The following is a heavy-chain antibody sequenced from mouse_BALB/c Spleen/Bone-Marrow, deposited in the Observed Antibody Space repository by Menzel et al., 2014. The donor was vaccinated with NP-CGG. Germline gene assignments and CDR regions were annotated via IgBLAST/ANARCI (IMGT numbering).Heavy chain of an antibody. CDR1: GFTFSTYA. J-gene: IGHJ1*01. CDR2: ISSSGSYT. D-gene: IGHD2-4*01. V-gene: IGHV5-9-3*01. Sequence: VHLVESGGGLAKPGGSLQLSCAASGFTFSTYAMSWVRQTPEKRLEWVATISSSGSYTYYPDSVKGRFTISRDNAKNTLYLQMSSLRSEDTAMFYCSRLRMITTYFDVWGAGTTVTVSS. CDR3: SRLRMITTYFDV.